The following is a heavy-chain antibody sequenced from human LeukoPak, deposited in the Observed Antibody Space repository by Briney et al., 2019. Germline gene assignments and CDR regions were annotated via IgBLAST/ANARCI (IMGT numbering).Heavy chain of an antibody. CDR2: IMQDRSAT. J-gene: IGHJ4*02. D-gene: IGHD2-21*01. V-gene: IGHV3-7*01. CDR3: ARLIDY. CDR1: GFTFSNYW. Sequence: WGTLCLSCAVSGFTFSNYWMNWFRQPPGKGLEWVANIMQDRSATYYAHSVKGRFTISRDNAKNSLYLQMNYLRAEDAAVYYCARLIDYWGQGTLVTVSS.